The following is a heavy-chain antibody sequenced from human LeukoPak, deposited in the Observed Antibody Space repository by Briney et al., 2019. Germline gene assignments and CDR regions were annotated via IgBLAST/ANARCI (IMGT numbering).Heavy chain of an antibody. CDR3: ARHLSYPTPRRYAFDI. J-gene: IGHJ3*02. Sequence: PSETLSLTCTVSGGSISSSSYYWGWIRQPPGKGLEWIGSIYYSGSTYYNPSLKSRVTISVDTSKNQFSLKLSSVTAADTAVYYCARHLSYPTPRRYAFDIWGQGTMVTVSS. CDR2: IYYSGST. V-gene: IGHV4-39*01. D-gene: IGHD1-1*01. CDR1: GGSISSSSYY.